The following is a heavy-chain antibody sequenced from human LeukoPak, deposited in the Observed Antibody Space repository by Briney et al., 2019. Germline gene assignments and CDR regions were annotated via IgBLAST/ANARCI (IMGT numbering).Heavy chain of an antibody. CDR2: ISRSSNDI. CDR3: PRAIYAIGGYFDY. J-gene: IGHJ4*02. V-gene: IGHV3-21*01. Sequence: GGSLRLSCAASGFTFSSYNKNWVRQAPGKGLEWVSSISRSSNDIYYADSVKGRFTISRDNAKNSLYLQMNSLRAEDTAVYYCPRAIYAIGGYFDYWGQGTLVTVSS. CDR1: GFTFSSYN. D-gene: IGHD3-16*01.